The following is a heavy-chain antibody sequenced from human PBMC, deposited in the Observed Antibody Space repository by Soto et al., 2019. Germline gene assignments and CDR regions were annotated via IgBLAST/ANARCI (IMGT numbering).Heavy chain of an antibody. CDR1: GGSFSGYY. Sequence: QVQLQQWGAGLLKPSETLSLTCAVYGGSFSGYYWSWIRQPPGKGLEWIGEINHSGSTNCNPSLKSRVTISVDTSKNQFSLKLSSVTAADTAVYYCARGSIVVVPAAISPGGDYYYYGMDVWGQGTTVTVSS. V-gene: IGHV4-34*01. CDR3: ARGSIVVVPAAISPGGDYYYYGMDV. J-gene: IGHJ6*02. D-gene: IGHD2-2*02. CDR2: INHSGST.